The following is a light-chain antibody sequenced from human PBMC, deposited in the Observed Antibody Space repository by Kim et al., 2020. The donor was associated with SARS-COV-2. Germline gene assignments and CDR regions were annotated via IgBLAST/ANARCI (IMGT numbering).Light chain of an antibody. CDR2: GRN. V-gene: IGLV3-19*01. CDR1: SLRSYY. Sequence: SSELTQDPAVSVALGQTVRITCQGDSLRSYYATWYQQKPRQAPVLVIHGRNNRPSGIPDRFNGSASGKTASLTISGAQAEDEDDFYCKSRDRGGSVIFGG. CDR3: KSRDRGGSVI. J-gene: IGLJ2*01.